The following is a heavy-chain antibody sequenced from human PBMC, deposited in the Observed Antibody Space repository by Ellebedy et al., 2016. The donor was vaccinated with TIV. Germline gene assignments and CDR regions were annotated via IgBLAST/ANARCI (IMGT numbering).Heavy chain of an antibody. CDR2: IQREHDGGAT. V-gene: IGHV3-15*07. CDR3: TTDGSFH. Sequence: PGGSLRLSCATSGFTLNNAWMNAWMNWVRQAPGKGLEWVGRIQREHDGGATDYAAPVKGRFTMSRDDSTGTLYLHMNSLKTEDTAGYYCTTDGSFHWGQGTLVTVSS. CDR1: GFTLNNAWMNAW. D-gene: IGHD3-10*01. J-gene: IGHJ4*02.